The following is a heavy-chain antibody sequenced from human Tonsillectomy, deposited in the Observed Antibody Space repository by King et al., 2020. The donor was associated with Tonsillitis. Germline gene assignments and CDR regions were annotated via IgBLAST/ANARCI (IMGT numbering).Heavy chain of an antibody. J-gene: IGHJ5*02. V-gene: IGHV3-7*01. D-gene: IGHD2-15*01. CDR3: ASTLGYCSGGSCLP. CDR1: GFTFSSYW. Sequence: GQLVQSGGGLVQPGGSLRLSCAASGFTFSSYWMNWVRQAPGKGLEWVANIKQDGSEKYYVDSVKGRFTISRDNAKNSLCLQMNSLRAEDTAVYYCASTLGYCSGGSCLPWGQGTLVTVSS. CDR2: IKQDGSEK.